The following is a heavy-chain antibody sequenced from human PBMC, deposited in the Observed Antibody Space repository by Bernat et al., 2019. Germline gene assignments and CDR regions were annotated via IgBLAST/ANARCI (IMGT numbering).Heavy chain of an antibody. Sequence: QVQLVESGGGVVQPVGSLRLSCAASGFTFSSYGMHWVRQAPGKGLEWVAFIRYDGSNKYYADSVKGRFTISRDNSKNTLYLQMNSLRAEDTAVYYCAAAITMIVVVGDAFDIWGQGTMVTVSS. CDR3: AAAITMIVVVGDAFDI. J-gene: IGHJ3*02. D-gene: IGHD3-22*01. CDR2: IRYDGSNK. CDR1: GFTFSSYG. V-gene: IGHV3-30*02.